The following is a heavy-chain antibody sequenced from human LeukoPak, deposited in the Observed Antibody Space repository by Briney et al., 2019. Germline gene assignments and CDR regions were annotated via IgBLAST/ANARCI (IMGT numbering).Heavy chain of an antibody. V-gene: IGHV1-69*13. CDR3: ARDPPFGGSELHNFDY. D-gene: IGHD5-12*01. Sequence: GASVKVSCKASGGTFSSYAISWVRQAPGQGLEWMGGIIPIFGTANYAQKFQGRVTITADESTSIAYMELSSLRSEDTAVYYCARDPPFGGSELHNFDYWGQGTLVTVSS. J-gene: IGHJ4*02. CDR2: IIPIFGTA. CDR1: GGTFSSYA.